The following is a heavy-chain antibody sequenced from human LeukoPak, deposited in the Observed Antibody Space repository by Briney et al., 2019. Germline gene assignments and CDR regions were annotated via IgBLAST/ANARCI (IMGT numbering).Heavy chain of an antibody. CDR3: ARYYYDSSGYLRGNGMDV. Sequence: ASVRVSCKASGYTFTSYYMHWVRQAPGQGLEWMGIINPSGGSTSYAQKFQGRVTMTRDTSTSTVYMELSSLRSEDTAVYYCARYYYDSSGYLRGNGMDVWGQGTTVTVSS. D-gene: IGHD3-22*01. J-gene: IGHJ6*02. CDR1: GYTFTSYY. CDR2: INPSGGST. V-gene: IGHV1-46*01.